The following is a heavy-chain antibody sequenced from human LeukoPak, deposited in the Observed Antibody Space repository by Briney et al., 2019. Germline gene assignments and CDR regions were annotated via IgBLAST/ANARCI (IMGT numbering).Heavy chain of an antibody. V-gene: IGHV1-18*01. J-gene: IGHJ4*02. CDR3: ARAERLSYYDSSGYGLFDY. CDR1: GYTFTSYG. Sequence: ASVKVSCKASGYTFTSYGISWVRQAPGQGLEWMGWICAYSGNTNYAQKLQGRVTMTTDTSTSTAYMELRSLRSDDTAVYYCARAERLSYYDSSGYGLFDYWGQGTLVTVSS. D-gene: IGHD3-22*01. CDR2: ICAYSGNT.